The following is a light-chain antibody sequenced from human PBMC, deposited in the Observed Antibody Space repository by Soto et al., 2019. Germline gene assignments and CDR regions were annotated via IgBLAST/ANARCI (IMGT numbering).Light chain of an antibody. CDR1: QDIIYY. CDR2: DAS. V-gene: IGKV1-33*01. J-gene: IGKJ4*01. CDR3: QQYDNLPLT. Sequence: DIQMTQSPSSLSASVGDRVTITCQASQDIIYYLNWYQQKPGRAPKLLIYDASNLEEGVPSRFSGSGSGTVYTFTIIRLQPEDVVSYYCQQYDNLPLTFGGGTKVEI.